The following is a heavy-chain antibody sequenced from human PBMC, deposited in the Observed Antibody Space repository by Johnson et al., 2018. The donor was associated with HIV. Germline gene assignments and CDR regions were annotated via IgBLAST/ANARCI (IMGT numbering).Heavy chain of an antibody. CDR2: ISGSGGST. Sequence: VQLVESGGGVVQPGGSLRLSCAASGFTFSSYAMSWVRQAPGKGLEWVSAISGSGGSTYYADSVKGRFTISRDNSKNTLYLQMNSLRAEDTAAYYCAKDPGWFGEPGDAFDIWGQGTMVTVSS. CDR3: AKDPGWFGEPGDAFDI. CDR1: GFTFSSYA. V-gene: IGHV3-23*04. J-gene: IGHJ3*02. D-gene: IGHD3-10*01.